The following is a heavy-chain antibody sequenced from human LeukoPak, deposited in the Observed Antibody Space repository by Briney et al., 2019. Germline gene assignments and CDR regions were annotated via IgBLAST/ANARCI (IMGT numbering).Heavy chain of an antibody. CDR1: GFTFSSYS. Sequence: GRSLRLSCAASGFTFSSYSMHWVRQAPGKGLECVAVISYDGDDAYYSDSVKGRFTISRDNSKNTLYLQMNSLRAEDTAVYYCARDQNDSSGLLDYWGQGTLVTVSS. D-gene: IGHD3-22*01. CDR2: ISYDGDDA. J-gene: IGHJ4*02. CDR3: ARDQNDSSGLLDY. V-gene: IGHV3-30*04.